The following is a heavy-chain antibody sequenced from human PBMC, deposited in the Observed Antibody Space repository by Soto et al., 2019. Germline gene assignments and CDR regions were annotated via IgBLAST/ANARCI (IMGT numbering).Heavy chain of an antibody. CDR2: IYYSGIT. V-gene: IGHV4-59*01. D-gene: IGHD6-19*01. CDR3: ARLSSGWYYFDY. Sequence: SETLSLTCTVSGGSISTFYWSWIRQSPGKGLEWIAYIYYSGITNYNPSLKSRLTISVDTSKNQFSLKLSSVTAADTAVYYCARLSSGWYYFDYWGHGTLVTV. J-gene: IGHJ4*01. CDR1: GGSISTFY.